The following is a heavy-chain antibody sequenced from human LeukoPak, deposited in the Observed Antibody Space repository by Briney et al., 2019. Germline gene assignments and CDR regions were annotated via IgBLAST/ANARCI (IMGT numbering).Heavy chain of an antibody. CDR1: GDSINSSSYY. CDR3: ARHGEEVAPGNQYNWFDP. V-gene: IGHV4-39*02. D-gene: IGHD5-24*01. CDR2: FYYNGGL. Sequence: SETLSLTCTVSGDSINSSSYYWGWIRQPPGKGLEWIATFYYNGGLYYNPSLASRVTTSVDASKNHFTLKLTSVTAADTAVYFCARHGEEVAPGNQYNWFDPWGQGTLVTVSS. J-gene: IGHJ5*02.